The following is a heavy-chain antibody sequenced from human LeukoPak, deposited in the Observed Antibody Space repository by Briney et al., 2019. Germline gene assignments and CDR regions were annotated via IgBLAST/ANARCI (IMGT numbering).Heavy chain of an antibody. Sequence: ASVKVAFKASVYNLNSYGITWVRQAPGQGLEWMGWISAYNGNTDYAQKFQGRVIMTTDTSTSTVYMELRSLRSDDTAIYYCARDSGSYSTTFHYWGQGTLVTVSS. CDR1: VYNLNSYG. CDR2: ISAYNGNT. V-gene: IGHV1-18*01. D-gene: IGHD1-26*01. J-gene: IGHJ4*02. CDR3: ARDSGSYSTTFHY.